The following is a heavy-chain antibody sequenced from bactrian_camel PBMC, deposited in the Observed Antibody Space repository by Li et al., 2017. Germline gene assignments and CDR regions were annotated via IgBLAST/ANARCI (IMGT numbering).Heavy chain of an antibody. V-gene: IGHV3S55*01. J-gene: IGHJ4*01. Sequence: HVQLVESGGGSVMAGGSLRLSCAASRYMYDNGCMGWFRQAPGKEREGVAGIGTNGVAAAADSVKGRFTISRDSAKTTLFLEMNSLKPDDTAMYYCATGVYCANVLSPSEYDTWGQGTQVTVS. CDR3: ATGVYCANVLSPSEYDT. CDR2: IGTNGVA. D-gene: IGHD3*01. CDR1: RYMYDNGC.